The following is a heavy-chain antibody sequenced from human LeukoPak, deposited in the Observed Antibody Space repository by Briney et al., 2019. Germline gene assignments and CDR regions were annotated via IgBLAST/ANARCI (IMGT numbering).Heavy chain of an antibody. Sequence: GGSLRLSCAASGFTFSRYWMTWVRQAPGKGLEWVASIKQDGSKTYYLESVKGRPSISRDNAKNSLFLEVNSLRAEDTALYFDVWAQGTMIIVSA. J-gene: IGHJ3*01. CDR3: V. CDR2: IKQDGSKT. CDR1: GFTFSRYW. V-gene: IGHV3-7*01.